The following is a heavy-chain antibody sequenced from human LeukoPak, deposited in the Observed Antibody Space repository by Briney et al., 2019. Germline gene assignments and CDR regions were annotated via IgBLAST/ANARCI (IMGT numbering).Heavy chain of an antibody. V-gene: IGHV3-30-3*01. J-gene: IGHJ4*02. CDR2: ISYDGSNK. Sequence: PGGSLRLSCAASGFTFSSYAMHWVRQAPGKGLEWVAVISYDGSNKYYADSVKGRFTISRDNPKNTLYLQMNSLRPEDTAVYYCAREVGMTDYWGQGTLVTVSS. CDR1: GFTFSSYA. CDR3: AREVGMTDY.